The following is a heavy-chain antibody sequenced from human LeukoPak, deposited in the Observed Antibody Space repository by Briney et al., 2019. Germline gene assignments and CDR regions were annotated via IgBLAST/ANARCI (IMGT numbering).Heavy chain of an antibody. V-gene: IGHV1-18*04. CDR3: AREVYSSSPQWDY. CDR1: GYTFTGYY. Sequence: ASVKVSCKASGYTFTGYYMHWVRQAPGQGLEWMGWISAYNGNTNYAQKLQGRVTMTTDTSTSTAYMELRSLRSDDTAVYYCAREVYSSSPQWDYWGQGTLVTVSS. D-gene: IGHD6-6*01. CDR2: ISAYNGNT. J-gene: IGHJ4*02.